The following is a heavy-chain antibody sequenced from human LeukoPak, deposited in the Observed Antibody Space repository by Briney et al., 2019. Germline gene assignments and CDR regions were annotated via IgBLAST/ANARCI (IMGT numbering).Heavy chain of an antibody. Sequence: GGSLRLSCAASGFSFSSYAMHWVRQAPGKGLEWVAVISYDASKQYYADSVKGRFTISRDSSKNTLYLQMNSLRPDDTAVYYCAKCGYSGYGGNWFDPWGQGTLVTVSS. V-gene: IGHV3-30*18. CDR1: GFSFSSYA. J-gene: IGHJ5*02. CDR2: ISYDASKQ. D-gene: IGHD5-12*01. CDR3: AKCGYSGYGGNWFDP.